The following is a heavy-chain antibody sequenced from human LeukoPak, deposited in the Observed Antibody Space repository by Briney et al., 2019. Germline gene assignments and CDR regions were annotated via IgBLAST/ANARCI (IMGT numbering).Heavy chain of an antibody. D-gene: IGHD3-16*01. CDR1: GGSSSGYY. V-gene: IGHV4-34*01. Sequence: KSSETLSLTCAVYGGSSSGYYWSWIRQPPGKGLEWIGEINHSGSTNYNPSLKSRVTISVDTSKNQFSLKLSSVTAADTAVYYCARKLKDYGNWGQGTLVTVSS. J-gene: IGHJ4*02. CDR3: ARKLKDYGN. CDR2: INHSGST.